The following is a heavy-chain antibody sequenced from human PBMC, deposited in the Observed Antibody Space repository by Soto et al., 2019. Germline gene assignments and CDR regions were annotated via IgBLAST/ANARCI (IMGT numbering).Heavy chain of an antibody. CDR1: GFTFSSYG. V-gene: IGHV3-33*01. D-gene: IGHD6-19*01. J-gene: IGHJ4*02. CDR3: AREGEQWRNGAFDY. Sequence: QVQLVESGGGVVQPGRSLRLSCAASGFTFSSYGMHWVRQAPGKGLEWVAVIWYDGSNKYYADSVKGRFTISRDNSKNTLYLQMNSLRAEDKGVYYCAREGEQWRNGAFDYWGQGTLVTVSS. CDR2: IWYDGSNK.